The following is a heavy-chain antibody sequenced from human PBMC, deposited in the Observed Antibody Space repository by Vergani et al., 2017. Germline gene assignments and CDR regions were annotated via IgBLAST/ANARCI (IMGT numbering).Heavy chain of an antibody. D-gene: IGHD2-8*01. CDR3: ARRFEATLGYCTDGVCYPDDY. V-gene: IGHV5-10-1*03. Sequence: EVQLVQSGAEVKKPGESLRISCKCSGYSFTSYWISWVRQMPGKGLEWMGRIDPSDSYTNYSPSFQGHVTISADKSISTAYLPWSSLKASDTAMYSCARRFEATLGYCTDGVCYPDDYGGQGTLVTVSS. CDR2: IDPSDSYT. CDR1: GYSFTSYW. J-gene: IGHJ4*02.